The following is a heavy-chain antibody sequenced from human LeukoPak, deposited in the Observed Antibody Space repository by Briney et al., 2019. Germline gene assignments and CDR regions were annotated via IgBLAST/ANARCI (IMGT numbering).Heavy chain of an antibody. J-gene: IGHJ4*02. CDR1: GFTFNNAW. D-gene: IGHD1-26*01. CDR2: IKQDASVE. CDR3: ARLVGDMTTWDY. V-gene: IGHV3-7*03. Sequence: PGGSLRLSCAASGFTFNNAWMNWVRQAPGKGLEWVATIKQDASVEHYADSVKGRFTTSRDNAKSSLYLQMNTLRGEDTAVYYCARLVGDMTTWDYWGQGTLVTVSS.